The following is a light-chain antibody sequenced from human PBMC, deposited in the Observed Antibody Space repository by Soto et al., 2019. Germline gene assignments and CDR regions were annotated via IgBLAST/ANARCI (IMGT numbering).Light chain of an antibody. J-gene: IGKJ1*01. CDR3: HQYGSSPRT. CDR2: GAS. Sequence: EIVLTQSPGTLSLSPGDIATLSCRASQSVSSNFLAWYQHKPGQAPRLLIYGASIIATGIQVRFSGSGSGTDFTLTISRLEPEDFAMYFCHQYGSSPRTFGQGTKVEIK. V-gene: IGKV3-20*01. CDR1: QSVSSNF.